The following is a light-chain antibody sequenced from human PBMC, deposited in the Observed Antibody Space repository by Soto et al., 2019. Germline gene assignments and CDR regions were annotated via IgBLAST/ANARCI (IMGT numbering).Light chain of an antibody. CDR2: DAS. CDR1: QSVSSK. Sequence: EIVMTQSPGTLSVSPWERVTLSCRASQSVSSKLVWYQRKPGQSPRLLIYDASTRATGMPGRFSGSGSGTEFTLTISSLQSEDFAVYYCQQYGSSRCTFGQGTKVDIK. CDR3: QQYGSSRCT. J-gene: IGKJ1*01. V-gene: IGKV3-15*01.